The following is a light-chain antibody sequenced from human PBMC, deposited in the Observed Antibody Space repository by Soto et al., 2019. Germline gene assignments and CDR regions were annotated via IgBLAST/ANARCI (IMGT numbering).Light chain of an antibody. Sequence: QAVVTQPPSVSEGPGQRVTISCSGSTSNIGKNTVNWSQQLPGEAPKLFIYYDDLLASGVSDRFSGSKSGTSASLAISGLESEGEADYYCGAWDDSLNGWVFGGGTKLTVL. V-gene: IGLV1-36*01. CDR1: TSNIGKNT. CDR2: YDD. J-gene: IGLJ3*02. CDR3: GAWDDSLNGWV.